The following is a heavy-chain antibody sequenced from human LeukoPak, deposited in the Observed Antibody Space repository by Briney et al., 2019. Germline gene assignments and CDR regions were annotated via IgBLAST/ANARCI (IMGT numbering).Heavy chain of an antibody. CDR3: ARVLRGPRDPATVFYY. V-gene: IGHV1-2*02. CDR2: INPNSGGT. CDR1: GYTFTGYY. D-gene: IGHD2-15*01. J-gene: IGHJ4*02. Sequence: ASVKVSCKASGYTFTGYYMHWVRQAPGQGLEWMGWINPNSGGTNYAQKFQGRVTMTRDTSISTAYMELSRLRSDDTAVYYCARVLRGPRDPATVFYYWGQGTLVTVSS.